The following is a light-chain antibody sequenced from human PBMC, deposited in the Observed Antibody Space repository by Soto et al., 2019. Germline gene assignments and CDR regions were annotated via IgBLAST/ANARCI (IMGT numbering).Light chain of an antibody. J-gene: IGKJ4*01. CDR3: HQSNAN. V-gene: IGKV1-5*01. CDR1: QSIRSW. CDR2: DAS. Sequence: DIQMTQSPSTLSASVGDRVTITCRASQSIRSWLAWYQQKPGKAPNLLIYDASNLASGVPSRFSGSGSGTEFTLTIRSLQPDDFAPYYCHQSNANFGGGTKVEIK.